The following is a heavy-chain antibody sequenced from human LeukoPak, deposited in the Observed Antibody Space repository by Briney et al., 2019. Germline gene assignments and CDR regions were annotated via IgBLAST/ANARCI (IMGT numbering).Heavy chain of an antibody. CDR1: GYTFTGYY. V-gene: IGHV1-2*02. CDR2: INPNSGGT. Sequence: ASVKVSCKASGYTFTGYYMHWVRQAPGQGLEWMGWINPNSGGTNHAQKFQGRVTMTRDTSISTAYMELSRLRSDDTAVYYCARDGEVRGVLNYWGQGTLVTVSS. CDR3: ARDGEVRGVLNY. D-gene: IGHD3-10*01. J-gene: IGHJ4*02.